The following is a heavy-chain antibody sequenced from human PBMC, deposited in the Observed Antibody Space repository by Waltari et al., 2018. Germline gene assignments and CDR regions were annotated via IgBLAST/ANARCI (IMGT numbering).Heavy chain of an antibody. Sequence: QVQLQQWGAGLLKPSETLSLTCAVYGGSFSGYYWSWIRQPPGKGREWIGEINHIGSTNYNPALKSRVTISVDTSKNQFSLKLSSVTAADTAVYYCARAGPPYNPARPFDYWGQGTLVTVSS. CDR1: GGSFSGYY. CDR3: ARAGPPYNPARPFDY. D-gene: IGHD6-6*01. CDR2: INHIGST. J-gene: IGHJ4*02. V-gene: IGHV4-34*01.